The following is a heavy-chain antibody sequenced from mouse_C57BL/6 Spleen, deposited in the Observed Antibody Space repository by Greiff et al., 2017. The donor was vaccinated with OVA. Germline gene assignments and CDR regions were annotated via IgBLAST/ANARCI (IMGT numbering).Heavy chain of an antibody. CDR2: IDPETGGT. J-gene: IGHJ2*01. CDR1: GYTFTDYE. Sequence: VQLQQSGAELVRPGASVTLSCKASGYTFTDYEMHWVKQTPVHGLEWIGAIDPETGGTAYNQKFKGKAILTADKSSSTAYMELRSLTSEDSAVYYCTRSYYDYDELAYFDYWGKGTTLTVSS. D-gene: IGHD2-4*01. CDR3: TRSYYDYDELAYFDY. V-gene: IGHV1-15*01.